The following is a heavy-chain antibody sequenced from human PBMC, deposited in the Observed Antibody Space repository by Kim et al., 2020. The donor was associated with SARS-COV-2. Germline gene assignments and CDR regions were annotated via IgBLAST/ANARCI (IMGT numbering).Heavy chain of an antibody. J-gene: IGHJ4*02. Sequence: SVKVSCKASGGTFSSYTISWVRQAPGQGLEWMGRIIPILGIANYAQKFQGRVTITADKSTSTAHMELSSLRSEDTAVYYCARDLASVAAAGRLDYWGQGTLVTVSS. CDR1: GGTFSSYT. CDR2: IIPILGIA. CDR3: ARDLASVAAAGRLDY. D-gene: IGHD6-13*01. V-gene: IGHV1-69*04.